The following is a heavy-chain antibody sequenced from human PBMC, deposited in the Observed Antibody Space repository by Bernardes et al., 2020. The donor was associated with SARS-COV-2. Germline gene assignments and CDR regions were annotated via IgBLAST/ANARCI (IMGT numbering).Heavy chain of an antibody. J-gene: IGHJ3*02. CDR2: ISYDGSNE. D-gene: IGHD2-21*02. Sequence: GSLRRSCAASGFIFSSYAMHWVRQAPGKGLEWVAVISYDGSNEFYADSVKGRFTVSRDNAKNTLYLQMNSLGAADTAVYYCAKKGTSDTTAPLGGFDIWGQGTMVTVSS. CDR1: GFIFSSYA. V-gene: IGHV3-30-3*02. CDR3: AKKGTSDTTAPLGGFDI.